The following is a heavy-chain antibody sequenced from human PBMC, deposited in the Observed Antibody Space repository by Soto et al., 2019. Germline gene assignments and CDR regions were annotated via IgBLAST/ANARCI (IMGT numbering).Heavy chain of an antibody. D-gene: IGHD2-21*02. Sequence: EVQLLESGGGLVQPGGSLRLSCVASGFTFSAYSMNWVRQAPGKGLEWLSYISGDRAYIYYADSVRGRFTISRDNAENSLYLQMDNLRDEDTALYCCARQVYTVVTPMDFWGQGTLVTVSS. CDR2: ISGDRAYI. CDR3: ARQVYTVVTPMDF. CDR1: GFTFSAYS. J-gene: IGHJ4*02. V-gene: IGHV3-48*02.